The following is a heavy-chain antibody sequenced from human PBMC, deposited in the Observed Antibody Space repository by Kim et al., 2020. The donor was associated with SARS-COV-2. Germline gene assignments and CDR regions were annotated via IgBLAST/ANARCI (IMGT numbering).Heavy chain of an antibody. Sequence: GGSLRLSCAASGFTFSSYSMNWVRQAPGKGLEWVSSISSSSSYIYYADSVKGRFTISRDNAKNSLYLQMNSLRAEDTAVYYCARDYNPDYGDQISGWFDPWGQGTLVTVSS. D-gene: IGHD4-17*01. CDR1: GFTFSSYS. J-gene: IGHJ5*02. CDR2: ISSSSSYI. V-gene: IGHV3-21*01. CDR3: ARDYNPDYGDQISGWFDP.